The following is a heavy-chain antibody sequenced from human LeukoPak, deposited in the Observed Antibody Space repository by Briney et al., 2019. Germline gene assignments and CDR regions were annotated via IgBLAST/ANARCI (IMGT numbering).Heavy chain of an antibody. CDR1: RYSFTNYW. CDR3: ARRGAEHYNSITYYDY. CDR2: IYPGDSAT. D-gene: IGHD2/OR15-2a*01. J-gene: IGHJ4*02. V-gene: IGHV5-51*01. Sequence: GESLKISCKGSRYSFTNYWIAWVRQMPGKGLEWMGIIYPGDSATRYSPSFQGQVTISADKSISTAYLQWSSLRASDTAMYYCARRGAEHYNSITYYDYWGQGNLVTVSS.